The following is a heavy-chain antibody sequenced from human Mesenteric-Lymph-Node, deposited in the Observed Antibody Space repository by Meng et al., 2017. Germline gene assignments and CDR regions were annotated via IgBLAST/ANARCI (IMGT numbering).Heavy chain of an antibody. CDR1: GGSISSSSYY. CDR2: IYYSGST. D-gene: IGHD5-24*01. V-gene: IGHV4-39*07. CDR3: ARGRGMATIPDGHDAFDI. Sequence: SETLSLTCTVSGGSISSSSYYWGWIRQPPGKGLEWIGSIYYSGSTYYNPSLKSRVTISVDTSKNQFSLKLSSVTAADTAVYYCARGRGMATIPDGHDAFDIWGQGTMVTVSS. J-gene: IGHJ3*02.